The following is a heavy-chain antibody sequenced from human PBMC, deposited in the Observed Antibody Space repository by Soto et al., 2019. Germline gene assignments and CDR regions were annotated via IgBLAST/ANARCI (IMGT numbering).Heavy chain of an antibody. CDR2: IYYSGST. J-gene: IGHJ4*02. CDR3: AKSDYRGTDY. Sequence: WTWIRPPPGKGLEWIGDIYYSGSTNYNPSLKSRVTISVDTSKKQFSLKLSSVTAADTAVYYCAKSDYRGTDYWGQGTLVTVSS. V-gene: IGHV4-59*01. D-gene: IGHD4-17*01.